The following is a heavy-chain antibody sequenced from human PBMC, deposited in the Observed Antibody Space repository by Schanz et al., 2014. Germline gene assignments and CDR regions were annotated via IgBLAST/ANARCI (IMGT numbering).Heavy chain of an antibody. D-gene: IGHD6-13*01. CDR2: INPSGGST. Sequence: QVQLVQSGAEVKQPGASVKLSCKASNYIFTKYYIHCVRQAPGQGLEWMGIINPSGGSTSYAQKFQGRVTMTRDTSTSTVYMELSSLRSEDTAVYYCARDGEAAAGCDYWGQGTLVTVSS. V-gene: IGHV1-46*03. J-gene: IGHJ4*02. CDR1: NYIFTKYY. CDR3: ARDGEAAAGCDY.